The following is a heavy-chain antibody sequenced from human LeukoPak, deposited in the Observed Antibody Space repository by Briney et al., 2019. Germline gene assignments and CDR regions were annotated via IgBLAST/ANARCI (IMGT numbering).Heavy chain of an antibody. CDR1: GYTFTSYG. Sequence: ASVKVSCKASGYTFTSYGISWVRQAPGQGLEWMGWISAYNGNTNYAQKLQGRVTMTTDTSTSIAYMELRSLRSDDTAVYYCAGDMGPGWLVRGWSFDYWGQGTLVTVSS. CDR2: ISAYNGNT. J-gene: IGHJ4*02. D-gene: IGHD6-19*01. CDR3: AGDMGPGWLVRGWSFDY. V-gene: IGHV1-18*01.